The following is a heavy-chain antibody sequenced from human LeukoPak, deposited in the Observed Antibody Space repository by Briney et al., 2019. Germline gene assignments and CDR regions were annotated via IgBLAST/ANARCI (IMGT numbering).Heavy chain of an antibody. CDR3: ARPAYGSGSYSGFDY. J-gene: IGHJ4*02. D-gene: IGHD3-10*01. CDR2: IYYRGST. Sequence: SETLSLTCTVSGGSISISSYYWGWIRQPPGRGLEWIGTIYYRGSTHYIPSVKIRVTISEDTSQNQFSLKLSSVPAADTPVYFCARPAYGSGSYSGFDYWGRETLVRVSS. CDR1: GGSISISSYY. V-gene: IGHV4-39*01.